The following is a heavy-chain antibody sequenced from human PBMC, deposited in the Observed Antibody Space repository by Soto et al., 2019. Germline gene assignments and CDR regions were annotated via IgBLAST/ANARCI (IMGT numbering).Heavy chain of an antibody. J-gene: IGHJ3*02. D-gene: IGHD3-10*01. CDR3: ARRPGSAFDI. CDR1: GYSFTTNW. V-gene: IGHV5-51*01. Sequence: GGSLKISCKASGYSFTTNWIGWVRQMPGKGLEWMGIIYPSDSDTKYSPSFQGQVTISADKSINTAYLQWSSLKASDTAMYYCARRPGSAFDIWGQGTMVTVSS. CDR2: IYPSDSDT.